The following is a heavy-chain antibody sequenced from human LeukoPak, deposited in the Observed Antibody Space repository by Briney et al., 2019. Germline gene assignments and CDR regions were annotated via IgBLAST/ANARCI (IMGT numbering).Heavy chain of an antibody. J-gene: IGHJ4*02. CDR2: ISTSSSYT. CDR1: GFTFSDYY. Sequence: GGSLRLSCAASGFTFSDYYMSWIPEDPGKGLEWVSYISTSSSYTKYADSVKGRFTISRDNTKNSLFLQMNSLSAEDTAVYYCARPYSGSSPGVVAYWGQGTLVTVSS. V-gene: IGHV3-11*03. CDR3: ARPYSGSSPGVVAY. D-gene: IGHD1-26*01.